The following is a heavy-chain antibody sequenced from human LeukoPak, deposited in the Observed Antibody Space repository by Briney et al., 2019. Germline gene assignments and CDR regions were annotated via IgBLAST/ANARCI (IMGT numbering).Heavy chain of an antibody. CDR1: GYTFTGYY. V-gene: IGHV1-2*02. CDR3: ARDREYYYDSSGYYSTPVY. Sequence: ASVKVSCKASGYTFTGYYMHWVRQAPGQGLEWMGWINPNSGGTNYAQKFQGRVTMTRDTSISTAYMELRSLRSDDTAVYYCARDREYYYDSSGYYSTPVYWGQGTLVTVSS. J-gene: IGHJ4*02. CDR2: INPNSGGT. D-gene: IGHD3-22*01.